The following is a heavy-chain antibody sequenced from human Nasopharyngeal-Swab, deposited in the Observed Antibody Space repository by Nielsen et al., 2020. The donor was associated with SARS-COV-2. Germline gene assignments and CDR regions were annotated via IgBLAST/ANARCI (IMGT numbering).Heavy chain of an antibody. J-gene: IGHJ6*02. Sequence: GGSLRLSCAASGFTFSSYAMSWVRQAPGKGLEWVSAISGSGGSTYYADSVKGRFTISRDNAKNSLYLQMNSLRAEDTAVYYCASGGYGDYDAYYYGMDVWGQGTTVTVSS. CDR3: ASGGYGDYDAYYYGMDV. D-gene: IGHD4-17*01. CDR2: ISGSGGST. CDR1: GFTFSSYA. V-gene: IGHV3-23*01.